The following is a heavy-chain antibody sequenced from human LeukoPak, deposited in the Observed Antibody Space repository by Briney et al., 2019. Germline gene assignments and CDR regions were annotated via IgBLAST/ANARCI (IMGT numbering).Heavy chain of an antibody. D-gene: IGHD4-17*01. J-gene: IGHJ4*02. CDR2: IYYSGST. CDR1: SGSVTSGRYY. V-gene: IGHV4-61*01. Sequence: SETLSLTCSVSSGSVTSGRYYWSWIRQPPGKGLEWIGYIYYSGSTNYNPSLESRVTISIDTSKNQFSLKLSSVTAADTAVYYCARAPNHYADSFDYWGQGTLVTVSS. CDR3: ARAPNHYADSFDY.